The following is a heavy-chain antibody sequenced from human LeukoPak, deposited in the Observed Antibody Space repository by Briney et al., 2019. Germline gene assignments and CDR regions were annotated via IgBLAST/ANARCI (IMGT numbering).Heavy chain of an antibody. D-gene: IGHD3-22*01. CDR3: ASSGSPYDAFDI. Sequence: PSETLSLTCAVSGGSISSSNWWSWVRQPPGKGLEWIGEIYHRGSTNYNPSLKSRVTISVDKSKNQFSLKLSSVTAADTAVYYCASSGSPYDAFDIWGQGTMVTVSS. V-gene: IGHV4-4*02. CDR2: IYHRGST. J-gene: IGHJ3*02. CDR1: GGSISSSNW.